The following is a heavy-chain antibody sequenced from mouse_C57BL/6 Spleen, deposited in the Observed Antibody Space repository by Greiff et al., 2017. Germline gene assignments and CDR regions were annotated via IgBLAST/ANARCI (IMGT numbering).Heavy chain of an antibody. CDR1: GYTFTNYW. CDR3: ARRGYGNHWYFDV. J-gene: IGHJ1*03. V-gene: IGHV1-63*01. CDR2: IYPGGGYT. Sequence: QVQLQQSGAELVRPGTSVKMSCKASGYTFTNYWIGWAKQRPGHGLEWIGDIYPGGGYTNYNEKFKGKATLTADKSSSTAYMQFSSLTSEDSAIYYCARRGYGNHWYFDVWGTGTTVTGSS. D-gene: IGHD2-1*01.